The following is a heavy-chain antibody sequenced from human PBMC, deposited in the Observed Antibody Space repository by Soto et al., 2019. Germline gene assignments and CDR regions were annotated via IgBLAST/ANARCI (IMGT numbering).Heavy chain of an antibody. J-gene: IGHJ4*02. V-gene: IGHV3-7*01. CDR3: AREGQTTEIYFDY. D-gene: IGHD4-4*01. CDR2: IKQDGSEK. CDR1: GFAFSSFP. Sequence: GGSLRLSFAASGFAFSSFPMIWFRQAPGKGLEWVANIKQDGSEKYYVDSVKGRFTISRDNAKNSLYLQMNSLRAEDTAVYYCAREGQTTEIYFDYWGQGTLVTVSS.